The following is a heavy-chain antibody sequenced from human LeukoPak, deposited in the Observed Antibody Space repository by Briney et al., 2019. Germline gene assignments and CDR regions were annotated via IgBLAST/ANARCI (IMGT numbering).Heavy chain of an antibody. CDR1: GFTFSSYA. CDR3: AKVSPAAMVFDY. J-gene: IGHJ4*02. Sequence: GSLRLSCAASGFTFSSYAMSWVRQAPGKGLEWVSAISGSGGSTYYADSVKSRFTISRDNSKNTLYLQMNSLRAEDTAVYYCAKVSPAAMVFDYWGQGTLVTVSS. CDR2: ISGSGGST. D-gene: IGHD5-18*01. V-gene: IGHV3-23*01.